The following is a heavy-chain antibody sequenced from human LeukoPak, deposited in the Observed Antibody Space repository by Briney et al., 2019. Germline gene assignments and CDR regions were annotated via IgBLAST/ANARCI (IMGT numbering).Heavy chain of an antibody. CDR1: GFTFSSYA. CDR2: ISGSGGST. V-gene: IGHV3-23*01. D-gene: IGHD1-20*01. J-gene: IGHJ4*02. CDR3: ATPGRGITGTTPFDY. Sequence: GGSLRLSCAASGFTFSSYAMSWARQAPGKGLEWVSAISGSGGSTYYADSVKGRFTISRDNSKNTLYLQMNSLRAEDTAVYYCATPGRGITGTTPFDYWGQGTLVTVSS.